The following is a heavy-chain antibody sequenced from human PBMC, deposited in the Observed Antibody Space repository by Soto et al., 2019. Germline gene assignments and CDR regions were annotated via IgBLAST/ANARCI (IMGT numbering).Heavy chain of an antibody. J-gene: IGHJ6*02. V-gene: IGHV1-69*01. Sequence: QVQLVQSGAEVKKPGSSVKVSCKASGGTFSSYAISWVRQAPGQGLEWMGGIIPIFGTANYAQKFQGRVTITAVESTSTAYMELSSLRSEDTAVYYCARSYDFWSGYFSTHSAYYGMDVWGQGTTVTVSS. CDR3: ARSYDFWSGYFSTHSAYYGMDV. D-gene: IGHD3-3*01. CDR1: GGTFSSYA. CDR2: IIPIFGTA.